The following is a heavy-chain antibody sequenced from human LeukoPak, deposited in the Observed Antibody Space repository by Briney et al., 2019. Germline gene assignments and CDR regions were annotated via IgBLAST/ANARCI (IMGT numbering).Heavy chain of an antibody. V-gene: IGHV1-8*01. J-gene: IGHJ4*02. CDR2: RSPKSCDT. D-gene: IGHD7-27*01. Sequence: SSETVSCKASGYSFTSYAFNWERQATGPRPESVGWRSPKSCDTGYAQKFQHRVTITRNTSISTAYMELSSLRSDDTAVYYCARGPPNWGYDYWGPGTLVTVSS. CDR1: GYSFTSYA. CDR3: ARGPPNWGYDY.